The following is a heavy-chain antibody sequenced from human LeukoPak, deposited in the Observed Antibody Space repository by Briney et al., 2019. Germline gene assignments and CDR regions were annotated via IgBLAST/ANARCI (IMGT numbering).Heavy chain of an antibody. CDR3: ARHDGRGGNTMGALVS. J-gene: IGHJ5*02. CDR1: GGSISSGSHH. CDR2: LYYSRTT. Sequence: SETLSLTCTVSGGSISSGSHHWGWFRQSPGKGLEWIGSLYYSRTTYYNPSLNSRVTISVVTSKNQFSLQLNSVTAADTAVYYCARHDGRGGNTMGALVSWGQGSLVTVSS. V-gene: IGHV4-39*01. D-gene: IGHD3-3*01.